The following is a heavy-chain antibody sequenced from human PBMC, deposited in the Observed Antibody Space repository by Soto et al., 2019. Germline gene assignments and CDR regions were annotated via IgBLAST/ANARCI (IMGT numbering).Heavy chain of an antibody. CDR2: ISGSGGST. Sequence: GGSLRLSCAASGFTFNTYAMNWVRQAPGKGLEWVSAISGSGGSTYYADSVKGRFTISRDNAKNSLYLQMNSLRAEDTAVYYCATSAVAAEYFQHWGQGTLVTVSS. CDR3: ATSAVAAEYFQH. CDR1: GFTFNTYA. D-gene: IGHD2-15*01. J-gene: IGHJ1*01. V-gene: IGHV3-23*01.